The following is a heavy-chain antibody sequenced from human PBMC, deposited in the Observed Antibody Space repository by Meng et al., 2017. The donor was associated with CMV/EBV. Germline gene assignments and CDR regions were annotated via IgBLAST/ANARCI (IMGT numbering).Heavy chain of an antibody. CDR1: GYTLTSYY. Sequence: QVQLVESGAEVKKPGASVKVPCKAVGYTLTSYYRHWVRQAPGQGLEWMGIINPSGGSTSYAQKFQGRVTMTRDTSTSTVYMELSSLRSEDTAVYYCAREEGIAARSDWFDPWGQGTLVTVSS. V-gene: IGHV1-46*01. CDR2: INPSGGST. CDR3: AREEGIAARSDWFDP. J-gene: IGHJ5*02. D-gene: IGHD6-6*01.